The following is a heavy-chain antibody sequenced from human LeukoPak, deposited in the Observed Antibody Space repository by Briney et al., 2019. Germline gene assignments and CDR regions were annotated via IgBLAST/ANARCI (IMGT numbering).Heavy chain of an antibody. D-gene: IGHD2-8*01. CDR2: FDPEDGET. CDR1: GYTLTELS. Sequence: ASVKVSCKVSGYTLTELSMHWVRQAPGKGLEWMGGFDPEDGETIYAQKFQGRVTMTEDTSTDTAYMELSSLRSDDTAVYYCARVNYCTKGVCVNFDYWGQGTLVTVSS. J-gene: IGHJ4*02. V-gene: IGHV1-24*01. CDR3: ARVNYCTKGVCVNFDY.